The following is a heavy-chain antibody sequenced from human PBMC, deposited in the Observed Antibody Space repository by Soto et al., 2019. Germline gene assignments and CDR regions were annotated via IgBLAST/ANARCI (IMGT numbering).Heavy chain of an antibody. V-gene: IGHV4-61*01. Sequence: SETLSLTCTVSGGSVSSGSYYWSWIRQPPGKGLEWIGYIYYSGSTNYNPSLKSRVTISVDTSKNQFSLKLSSVTAADTAVYYCARDCVGVPAAIQGGMAVWGQGTTVTVSS. CDR2: IYYSGST. J-gene: IGHJ6*02. D-gene: IGHD2-2*01. CDR1: GGSVSSGSYY. CDR3: ARDCVGVPAAIQGGMAV.